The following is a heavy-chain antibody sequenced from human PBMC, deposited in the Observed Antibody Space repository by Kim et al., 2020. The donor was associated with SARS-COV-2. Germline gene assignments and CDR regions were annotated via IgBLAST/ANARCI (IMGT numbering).Heavy chain of an antibody. V-gene: IGHV3-30*18. CDR3: AKVYGDYVTYYYYGMDL. CDR2: ISYDGSDK. Sequence: GGSLRLSCAASGFAFSTYGMHWVRQAPGKGLEWVAVISYDGSDKYYADSVKGRFTISRDNSKNTLYLQMDSLRAEDTAVYYCAKVYGDYVTYYYYGMDL. D-gene: IGHD4-17*01. CDR1: GFAFSTYG. J-gene: IGHJ6*01.